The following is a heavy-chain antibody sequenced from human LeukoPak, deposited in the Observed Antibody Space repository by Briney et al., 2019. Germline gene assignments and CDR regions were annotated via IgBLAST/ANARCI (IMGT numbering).Heavy chain of an antibody. Sequence: ASVKVSCKASGNTFSGYYMDWVRQAAGQGLEWMGWINPNSGDTNYAQKFQGRVTMTRDTSISTVYMELSRLRSDDTAVYYCARSYDFWSDYPWGQGSLVTLSS. CDR1: GNTFSGYY. J-gene: IGHJ5*02. CDR3: ARSYDFWSDYP. D-gene: IGHD3-3*01. CDR2: INPNSGDT. V-gene: IGHV1-2*02.